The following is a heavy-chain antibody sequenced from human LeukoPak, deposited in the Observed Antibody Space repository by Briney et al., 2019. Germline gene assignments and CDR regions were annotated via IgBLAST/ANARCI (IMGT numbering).Heavy chain of an antibody. V-gene: IGHV1-46*01. D-gene: IGHD6-19*01. Sequence: GASVKVSCKASGYPFTSYYIHWVRQAPGQGLEWMGVINPSGGGTTYAQKFHGRVTMTRDTSTSTVYMELSSLRSEDTAVYYCARDRVAGSNYYYYGMDVWGQGTTVTVSS. CDR3: ARDRVAGSNYYYYGMDV. J-gene: IGHJ6*02. CDR1: GYPFTSYY. CDR2: INPSGGGT.